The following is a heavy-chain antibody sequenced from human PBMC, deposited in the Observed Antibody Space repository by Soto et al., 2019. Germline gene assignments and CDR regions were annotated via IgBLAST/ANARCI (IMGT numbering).Heavy chain of an antibody. CDR3: ARDRITGYGMDV. V-gene: IGHV1-2*04. J-gene: IGHJ6*02. Sequence: VASVKVSCKASGYTFTGYYMHWVRQAPGQGLEWMGWINPNSGGTNYAQKFQGWVTMTRDTSISTAYMELSRLRSDDTAVYYCARDRITGYGMDVWGQGTTVTVSS. D-gene: IGHD1-20*01. CDR2: INPNSGGT. CDR1: GYTFTGYY.